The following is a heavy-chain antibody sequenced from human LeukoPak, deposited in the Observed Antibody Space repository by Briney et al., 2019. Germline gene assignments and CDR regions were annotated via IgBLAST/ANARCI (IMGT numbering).Heavy chain of an antibody. D-gene: IGHD2-15*01. CDR2: FSGSGGST. CDR1: GFTFSSYP. Sequence: GGSLRLPCAASGFTFSSYPMSWVRQAPGKGLEWVSTFSGSGGSTYYADSVKGRFTISRDNSKNTLSLQMNSLRAEDTAVYYCAKGDTQGYCSGGSCYSTDYWGQGTLVTVSS. J-gene: IGHJ4*02. CDR3: AKGDTQGYCSGGSCYSTDY. V-gene: IGHV3-23*01.